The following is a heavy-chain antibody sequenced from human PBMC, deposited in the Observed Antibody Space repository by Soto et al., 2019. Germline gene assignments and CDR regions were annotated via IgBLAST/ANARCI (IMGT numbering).Heavy chain of an antibody. V-gene: IGHV2-5*02. CDR3: AHRVLRTVFGLVTTTAIYFDF. J-gene: IGHJ4*02. CDR2: IYWDDDK. CDR1: GFSLTTSGVG. Sequence: QITLNESGPTQVNPRQTLTLTCTFSGFSLTTSGVGVGWIRQSPGKAPEWLALIYWDDDKRYSPSLKRRLTITKDTSKNLVVLTMADLDPADTATYYCAHRVLRTVFGLVTTTAIYFDFWGQGTPVAVSS. D-gene: IGHD3-3*01.